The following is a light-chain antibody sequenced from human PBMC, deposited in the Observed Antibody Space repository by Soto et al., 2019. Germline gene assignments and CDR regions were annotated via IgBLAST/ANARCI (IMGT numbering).Light chain of an antibody. V-gene: IGKV3-20*01. CDR1: QSVSSTY. Sequence: EIVLTQSPGTLSLSPGERATLSCRASQSVSSTYLAWYQQKPGQAPRLLIYRASSRAAGIPERFSGSGSETDFTLTISRLEPEDFAVYYCQQYGGSPPYTFGQGTKLEIK. J-gene: IGKJ2*01. CDR2: RAS. CDR3: QQYGGSPPYT.